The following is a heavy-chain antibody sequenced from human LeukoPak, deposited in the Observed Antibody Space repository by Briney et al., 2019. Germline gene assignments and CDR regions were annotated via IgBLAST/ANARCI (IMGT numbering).Heavy chain of an antibody. CDR1: HYSVSSNYY. D-gene: IGHD3-22*01. CDR2: IYHSGST. V-gene: IGHV4-38-2*02. CDR3: ARSSGYMSY. Sequence: SETLSLTCTVSHYSVSSNYYWGWIRQPPGKGLEWIGSIYHSGSTYYNPSLKSRVTISVDTSKNQFSLKLTSVTAADTAVYYCARSSGYMSYWGQGTLVTVSS. J-gene: IGHJ4*02.